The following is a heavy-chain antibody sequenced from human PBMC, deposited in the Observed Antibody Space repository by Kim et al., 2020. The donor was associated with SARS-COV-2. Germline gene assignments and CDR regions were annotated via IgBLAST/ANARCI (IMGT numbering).Heavy chain of an antibody. J-gene: IGHJ6*02. D-gene: IGHD3-3*01. CDR3: ARDIGTITIFGVVIIPPSDMDV. Sequence: ASVKVSCKASGYTFSSYAMNWVRQATEQGLEWMGWINTNTGNSTYAQGFTGRFVFSLDTSVSTAYLQISSLKAEDTAVYYCARDIGTITIFGVVIIPPSDMDVWGQGTTVTVSS. CDR1: GYTFSSYA. CDR2: INTNTGNS. V-gene: IGHV7-4-1*02.